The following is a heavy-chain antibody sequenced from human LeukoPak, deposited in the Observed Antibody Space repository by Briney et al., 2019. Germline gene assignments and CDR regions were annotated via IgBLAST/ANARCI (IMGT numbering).Heavy chain of an antibody. CDR2: ISGSGGST. CDR3: AKVSRLSSRMWRKYYFDY. J-gene: IGHJ4*02. Sequence: GGSLRLSCAASGFTFSSYAMSWVRQAPGKGLEWVSAISGSGGSTYYADSVKGRFTISRDNSKNTLYLQMNSLRAEDTAVYYCAKVSRLSSRMWRKYYFDYRGQGTLVTVSS. CDR1: GFTFSSYA. D-gene: IGHD3-16*01. V-gene: IGHV3-23*01.